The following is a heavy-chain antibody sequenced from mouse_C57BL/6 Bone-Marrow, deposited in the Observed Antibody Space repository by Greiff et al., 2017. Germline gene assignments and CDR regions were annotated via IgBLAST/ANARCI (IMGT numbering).Heavy chain of an antibody. J-gene: IGHJ2*01. V-gene: IGHV5-6*02. CDR2: ISSGGSYT. CDR3: ARGYYNYFDY. D-gene: IGHD2-3*01. CDR1: GFTFSSYG. Sequence: DVKLVESGGDLVKPGGSLKLSCAASGFTFSSYGMSWVRQTPDKRLEWVATISSGGSYTYYPDSVKGRFTISRDNAKNTLYLQMSSLKSEDTAMYYCARGYYNYFDYWGQGTTLTVSS.